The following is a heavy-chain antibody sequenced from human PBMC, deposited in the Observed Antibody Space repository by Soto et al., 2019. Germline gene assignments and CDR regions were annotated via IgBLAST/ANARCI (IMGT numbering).Heavy chain of an antibody. CDR2: IRNKPNGHTT. V-gene: IGHV3-72*01. CDR1: GFTFSGHY. Sequence: EVQPVESGGGLVQPGGSLRLSCEGSGFTFSGHYMDWVRQAPGKGLEWLGRIRNKPNGHTTAYAASVKGRLTISRDDSKHLVYLQMNSLKSEDTALYYCSTTVITVPLFEYWGQGTLVAVSA. CDR3: STTVITVPLFEY. J-gene: IGHJ4*02. D-gene: IGHD2-21*01.